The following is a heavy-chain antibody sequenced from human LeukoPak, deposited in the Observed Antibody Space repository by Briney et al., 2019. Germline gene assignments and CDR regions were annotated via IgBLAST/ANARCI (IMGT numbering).Heavy chain of an antibody. J-gene: IGHJ4*02. D-gene: IGHD4-17*01. Sequence: GASVKVSCKASGYTFTSYGISWVRQAPGRGLEWMGWISAYNGNTNYAQKLQGRVTMTTDTSTSTAYMELRSLRSDDTAVYYCARDKGVRRSVVGDSPIDYWGQGTLVTVSS. CDR1: GYTFTSYG. V-gene: IGHV1-18*01. CDR3: ARDKGVRRSVVGDSPIDY. CDR2: ISAYNGNT.